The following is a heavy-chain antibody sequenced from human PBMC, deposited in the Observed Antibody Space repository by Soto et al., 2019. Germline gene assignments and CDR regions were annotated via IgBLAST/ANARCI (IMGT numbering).Heavy chain of an antibody. V-gene: IGHV3-33*01. J-gene: IGHJ4*02. CDR3: ARELNYYDSSGYLAQDY. Sequence: PGGSLRLSCAASGFTFSSSGMHWVRQAPGKGLEWVAVIWYDGSNKYYADSVKGRFTISRDNSKNTLYLQMNSLRAEDTAVYYCARELNYYDSSGYLAQDYWGQGTLVTVSS. CDR1: GFTFSSSG. CDR2: IWYDGSNK. D-gene: IGHD3-22*01.